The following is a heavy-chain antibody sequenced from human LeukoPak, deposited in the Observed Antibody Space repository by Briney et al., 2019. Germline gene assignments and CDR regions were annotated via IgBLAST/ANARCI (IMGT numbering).Heavy chain of an antibody. Sequence: SETLSLTCTVSGGSISSSRYYWGWIRQPPRKGLEWIGSIYYSGSTYYNPSLKSRVTISADTSKNQLSLKLSSVTAADTAVYYCARHGITIFGVTTKRRGWFDPWGQGTLVSVSS. CDR3: ARHGITIFGVTTKRRGWFDP. V-gene: IGHV4-39*07. J-gene: IGHJ5*02. CDR1: GGSISSSRYY. D-gene: IGHD3-3*01. CDR2: IYYSGST.